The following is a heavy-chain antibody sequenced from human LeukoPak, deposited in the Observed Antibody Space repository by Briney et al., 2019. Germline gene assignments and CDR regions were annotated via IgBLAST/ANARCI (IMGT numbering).Heavy chain of an antibody. Sequence: SETLSLTCSISGGSITGHYWSWIRQPPGKGLEWIGYIFHSGSTSYNPSLTSRVTVSIDTSKNQISLKLTSVTAADTAVYYCARHYTSGWDLDYWGQGTPVTVSS. V-gene: IGHV4-59*08. D-gene: IGHD6-19*01. J-gene: IGHJ4*02. CDR2: IFHSGST. CDR1: GGSITGHY. CDR3: ARHYTSGWDLDY.